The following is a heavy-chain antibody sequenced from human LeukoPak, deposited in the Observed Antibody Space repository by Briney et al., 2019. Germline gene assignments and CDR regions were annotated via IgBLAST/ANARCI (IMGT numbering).Heavy chain of an antibody. CDR2: IYYSGST. CDR1: GGSIRSYY. CDR3: ARTGSTVTMLYPFDH. J-gene: IGHJ4*02. V-gene: IGHV4-59*01. Sequence: SETLSLTCTVSGGSIRSYYWSWIRQPPGKGLQWIGYIYYSGSTNYNPSLKSRVSISVDTSKNQFSLKLSSVTAADTAVYYRARTGSTVTMLYPFDHWGQGTLVTVSS. D-gene: IGHD4-17*01.